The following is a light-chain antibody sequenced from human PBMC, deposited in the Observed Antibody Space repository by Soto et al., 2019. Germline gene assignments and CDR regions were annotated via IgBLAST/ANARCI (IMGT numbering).Light chain of an antibody. Sequence: IKMTQSPSSLSAYIGDRVTITCRASQSISSYLNWYQQKPGKAPKLLIYAASSRATGIPDRFSGSGSGTDFTLTISRLEPEDFAVYYCQQYGSSPRITFGG. J-gene: IGKJ4*01. CDR3: QQYGSSPRIT. CDR2: AAS. CDR1: QSISSY. V-gene: IGKV1-39*01.